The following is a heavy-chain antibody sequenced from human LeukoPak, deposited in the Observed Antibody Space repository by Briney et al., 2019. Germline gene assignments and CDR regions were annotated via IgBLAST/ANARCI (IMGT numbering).Heavy chain of an antibody. CDR2: IWYDGSNK. CDR3: ARDRLGGYSSSWYLFDYYYYGMDV. CDR1: GFTFSSYG. J-gene: IGHJ6*02. Sequence: GRSLRLSCAASGFTFSSYGMHWVRQAPGKGLEWVAVIWYDGSNKYYADSVKGRSTISRDNSKNTLYLQMNSLRAEDTAVYYCARDRLGGYSSSWYLFDYYYYGMDVWGQGTTVTVSS. V-gene: IGHV3-33*01. D-gene: IGHD6-13*01.